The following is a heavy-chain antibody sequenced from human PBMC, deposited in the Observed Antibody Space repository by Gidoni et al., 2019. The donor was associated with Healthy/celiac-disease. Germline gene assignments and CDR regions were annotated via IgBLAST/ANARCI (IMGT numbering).Heavy chain of an antibody. D-gene: IGHD3-16*01. CDR1: GFTFSSYG. CDR3: AKGIYDYIWGSPIDY. CDR2: ISYDGSNK. V-gene: IGHV3-30*18. Sequence: QVQLVESGGGVVQPGRSLRLSCAASGFTFSSYGMHWVRQASGKGLEWVAVISYDGSNKYYADSVKGRFTISRDNSKNTLYLQMNSLRAEDTAVYYCAKGIYDYIWGSPIDYWGQGTLVTVSS. J-gene: IGHJ4*02.